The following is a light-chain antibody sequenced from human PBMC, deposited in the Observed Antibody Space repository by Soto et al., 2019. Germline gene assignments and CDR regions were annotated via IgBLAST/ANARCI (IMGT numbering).Light chain of an antibody. V-gene: IGKV3-15*01. CDR2: VAS. CDR3: QQYNNWPRT. CDR1: QSVSSN. J-gene: IGKJ1*01. Sequence: EIVMTQSPATLSVSPGERATLSCRASQSVSSNLAWYQQKPGQAPRLLIYVASTRATRIPARFSGSGSGTECTLTISSLQSEDFAVYYCQQYNNWPRTFGQGTKVELK.